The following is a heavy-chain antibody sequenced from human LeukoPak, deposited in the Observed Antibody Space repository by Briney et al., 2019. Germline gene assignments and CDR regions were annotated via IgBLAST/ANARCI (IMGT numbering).Heavy chain of an antibody. CDR1: GGSISSYY. Sequence: SETLSLTCTVSGGSISSYYWSWLRQPPGKGLEWIGYIYYSGSTNYNPSLKSRVTISVDTSKNQFSLKLSSVTAADTAVYYCARRRYGSGSYYHGITFDYWGQGTLVTVSS. J-gene: IGHJ4*02. V-gene: IGHV4-59*01. CDR2: IYYSGST. CDR3: ARRRYGSGSYYHGITFDY. D-gene: IGHD3-10*01.